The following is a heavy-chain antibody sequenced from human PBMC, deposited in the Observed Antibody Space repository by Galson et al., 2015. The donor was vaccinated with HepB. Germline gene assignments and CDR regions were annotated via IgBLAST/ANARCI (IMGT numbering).Heavy chain of an antibody. CDR1: GFTFSGSA. J-gene: IGHJ5*02. V-gene: IGHV3-73*01. D-gene: IGHD6-19*01. CDR3: TSLMPSSLAVAGS. Sequence: SLRLSCAASGFTFSGSAMHWVRQASGKGLEWVGRIRSKANSYATAYAASVKGRFTISRDDSKNTAYLQMNSLKTEDTAVYYCTSLMPSSLAVAGSWGQGTLVSVSS. CDR2: IRSKANSYAT.